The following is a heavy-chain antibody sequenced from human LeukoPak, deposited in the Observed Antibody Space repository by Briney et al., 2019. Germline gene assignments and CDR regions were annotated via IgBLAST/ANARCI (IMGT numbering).Heavy chain of an antibody. CDR2: IWYDGSNK. CDR1: GFTFSSYG. Sequence: PGRSLRLSCAASGFTFSSYGMHWVRQAPGKGLEWVAVIWYDGSNKYYADSVKGRFTISRDNSKNTLYLQMNSLRAEDTAVYYCARVNLYSGSYHYYYYYMDVWGKGTTVTVSS. CDR3: ARVNLYSGSYHYYYYYMDV. J-gene: IGHJ6*03. V-gene: IGHV3-33*01. D-gene: IGHD1-26*01.